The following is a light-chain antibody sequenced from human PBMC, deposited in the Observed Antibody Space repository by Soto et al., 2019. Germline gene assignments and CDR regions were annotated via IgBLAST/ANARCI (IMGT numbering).Light chain of an antibody. Sequence: DMQMTQSPSTLSASVGDRVTITCRASQSISRSLAWYQQKPGKAPKLLIYSASSLQSDVPSSFSGSGSGTDFTLTISSLQPEDFATYYCQQSYSTPLTFGGGTKVDIK. CDR3: QQSYSTPLT. CDR1: QSISRS. CDR2: SAS. J-gene: IGKJ4*01. V-gene: IGKV1-39*01.